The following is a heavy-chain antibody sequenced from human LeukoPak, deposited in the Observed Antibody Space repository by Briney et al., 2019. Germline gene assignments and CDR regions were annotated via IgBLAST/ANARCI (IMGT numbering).Heavy chain of an antibody. D-gene: IGHD3-22*01. J-gene: IGHJ4*02. V-gene: IGHV3-13*01. Sequence: GGSLRLSCAASGFTFSSYDMHWVRQATGKGLEWVSAIGTAGDTYYPGSVKGRFTISRENAKNSLYLQMNGLRAGDTAVYYCARAYYYDSSGLYYFDYWGQGTLVTVSS. CDR1: GFTFSSYD. CDR2: IGTAGDT. CDR3: ARAYYYDSSGLYYFDY.